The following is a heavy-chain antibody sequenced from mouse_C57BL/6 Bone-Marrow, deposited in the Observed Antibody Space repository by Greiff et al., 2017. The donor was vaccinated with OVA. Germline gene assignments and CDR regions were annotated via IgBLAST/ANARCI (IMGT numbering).Heavy chain of an antibody. CDR1: GFTFSSYG. CDR2: ISSGGSYT. Sequence: EVQLQQSGGDLVKPGGSLKLSCAASGFTFSSYGMSWVRQTPDKRLEWVATISSGGSYTYYPDSVKGRFTISRDNAKNTLYLQMSSLKSEDTAMYYCARHEAITTVVAYEWGQGTTLTVSS. J-gene: IGHJ2*01. V-gene: IGHV5-6*01. CDR3: ARHEAITTVVAYE. D-gene: IGHD1-1*01.